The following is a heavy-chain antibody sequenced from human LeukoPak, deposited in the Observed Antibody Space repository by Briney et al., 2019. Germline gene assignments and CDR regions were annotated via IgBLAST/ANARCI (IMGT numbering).Heavy chain of an antibody. CDR2: FDPEDGET. V-gene: IGHV1-24*01. CDR3: ATYLLAVAAYYFDY. CDR1: GYTLTELS. J-gene: IGHJ4*02. D-gene: IGHD6-19*01. Sequence: ASVKVSCKVSGYTLTELSMHWVRQAPGKGLEWMGGFDPEDGETIYAQKFQGRVTMTEDTSTDTAYMELSSLRSEDTAVYYCATYLLAVAAYYFDYWGQGTLVTVSS.